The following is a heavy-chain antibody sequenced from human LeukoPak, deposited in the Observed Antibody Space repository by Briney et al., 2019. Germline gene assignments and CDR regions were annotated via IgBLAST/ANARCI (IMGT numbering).Heavy chain of an antibody. Sequence: GGSLRLSCAASGFTVSSNYMSWVRQAPGKGLEWVSVIYSGGSTYYVDSVKGRFTISRDNSKNTLYLHMNSLRAEDTAVYYCAKDRSSTSSGLGYWGQGTLVTVSS. CDR1: GFTVSSNY. J-gene: IGHJ4*02. D-gene: IGHD2-2*01. V-gene: IGHV3-53*01. CDR2: IYSGGST. CDR3: AKDRSSTSSGLGY.